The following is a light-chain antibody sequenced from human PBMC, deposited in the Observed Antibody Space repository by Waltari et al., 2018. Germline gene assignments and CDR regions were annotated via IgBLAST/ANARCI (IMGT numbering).Light chain of an antibody. Sequence: DIQMTQSPSSLSASVGDRVTITCRASQSISSYLNWYQQKPGKAPKLVIYEASTLQSGVPSRFSGSASGTLFTLTINNLQPEDFGTYYCQQSYRTPLTFGGGTKVEIK. CDR3: QQSYRTPLT. CDR2: EAS. V-gene: IGKV1-39*01. CDR1: QSISSY. J-gene: IGKJ4*01.